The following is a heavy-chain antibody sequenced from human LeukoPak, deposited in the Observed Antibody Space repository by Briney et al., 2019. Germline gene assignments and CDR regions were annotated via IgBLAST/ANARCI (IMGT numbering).Heavy chain of an antibody. V-gene: IGHV1-18*01. J-gene: IGHJ4*02. CDR2: ISVYNGNT. CDR1: GGTFSSYG. Sequence: ASVKVSCKASGGTFSSYGISWVRQAPGQGLEWMGWISVYNGNTNYAQKLQGRVTMTTDTSTSTAYMELRSLRSDDTAVYYRARLTVTNNFDYWGQGTLVTVSS. D-gene: IGHD4-17*01. CDR3: ARLTVTNNFDY.